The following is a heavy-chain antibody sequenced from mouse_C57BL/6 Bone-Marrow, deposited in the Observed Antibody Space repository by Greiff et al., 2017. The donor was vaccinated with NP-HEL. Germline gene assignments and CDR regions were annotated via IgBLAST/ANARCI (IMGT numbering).Heavy chain of an antibody. Sequence: QVQLKESGAELVKPGASVKMSCKASGYTFTSYWITWVKQRPGQGLEWIGDIYPGSGSTNYNEKFKSKATLTVDTSSSTAYMQLSSLTSEDSAVYYCATGKGDYWGQGTTLTVSS. CDR3: ATGKGDY. D-gene: IGHD4-1*01. J-gene: IGHJ2*01. CDR2: IYPGSGST. CDR1: GYTFTSYW. V-gene: IGHV1-55*01.